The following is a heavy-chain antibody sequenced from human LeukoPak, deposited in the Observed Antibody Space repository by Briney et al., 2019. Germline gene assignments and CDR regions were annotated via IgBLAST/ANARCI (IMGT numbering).Heavy chain of an antibody. J-gene: IGHJ4*02. V-gene: IGHV3-7*04. CDR2: IKHDGSEE. Sequence: PGRSLRLSCAASGFTFSSYGMHWVRQAPGKGLEWVANIKHDGSEEYYGDSVRGRFTISRDNAKNSLILQMNSLRGEDTAVYYCARALGNSTGDYWGQGTLVTVSS. D-gene: IGHD7-27*01. CDR1: GFTFSSYG. CDR3: ARALGNSTGDY.